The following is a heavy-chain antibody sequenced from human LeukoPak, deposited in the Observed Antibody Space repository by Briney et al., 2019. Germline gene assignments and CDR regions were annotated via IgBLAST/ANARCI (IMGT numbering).Heavy chain of an antibody. CDR3: ARGLGTVTFDY. CDR2: ISSSSSYI. CDR1: GFTFSSYS. V-gene: IGHV3-21*01. J-gene: IGHJ4*02. Sequence: PGGSLRLSCAAPGFTFSSYSMNWVRQAPGKGLEWVSSISSSSSYIYYADSVKGRFTISRDNAKNSLYLQMNSLRAEDTAVYYCARGLGTVTFDYWGQGTLVTVSS. D-gene: IGHD4-17*01.